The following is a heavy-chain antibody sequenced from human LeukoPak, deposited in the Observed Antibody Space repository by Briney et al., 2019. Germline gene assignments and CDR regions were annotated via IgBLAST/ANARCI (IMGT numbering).Heavy chain of an antibody. J-gene: IGHJ6*03. V-gene: IGHV4-34*01. CDR1: GGSFSGYY. CDR2: INHSGST. Sequence: TSETLSLTCAVYGGSFSGYYWSWIRQPPGKGLEWIGEINHSGSTNYNPSLMSRVTISVDTSKNQFSLKLSSVTAADTAVYYCARLFQYYYYYYYMDAWGKGTTVTVSS. D-gene: IGHD3-10*02. CDR3: ARLFQYYYYYYYMDA.